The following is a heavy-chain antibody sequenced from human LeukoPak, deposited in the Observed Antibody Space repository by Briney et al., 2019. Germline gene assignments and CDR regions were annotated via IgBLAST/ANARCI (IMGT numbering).Heavy chain of an antibody. CDR1: GGSLSSSSYY. CDR3: ASLQGFDP. J-gene: IGHJ5*02. CDR2: IYYSGST. V-gene: IGHV4-39*01. Sequence: SETLSLTCTVSGGSLSSSSYYWGWLRQPPGKGLEWIGSIYYSGSTYYNPSLKSRVTISVDTSKNQFSLKLSSVTAADTAVYYCASLQGFDPWGQGTLVTVSS.